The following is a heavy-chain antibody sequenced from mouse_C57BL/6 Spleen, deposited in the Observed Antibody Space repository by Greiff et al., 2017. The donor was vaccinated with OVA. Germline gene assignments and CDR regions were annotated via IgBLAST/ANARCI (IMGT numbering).Heavy chain of an antibody. V-gene: IGHV1-54*01. CDR1: GYAFTNYL. J-gene: IGHJ1*03. CDR3: ARSGDYGSSNWYFDV. CDR2: INPGSGGT. D-gene: IGHD1-1*01. Sequence: VQLQQSGAELVRPGTSVKVSCKASGYAFTNYLIEWVKQRPGQGLEWIGVINPGSGGTNYNEKFKGKATLTADKSSSTAYMQLSSLTSEDSAVYFCARSGDYGSSNWYFDVWGTGTTVTVSS.